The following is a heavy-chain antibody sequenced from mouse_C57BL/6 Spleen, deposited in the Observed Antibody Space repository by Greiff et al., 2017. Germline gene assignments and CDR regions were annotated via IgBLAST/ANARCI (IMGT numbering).Heavy chain of an antibody. V-gene: IGHV1-64*01. CDR3: ARDPSSYYYGSSYWFAY. CDR1: GYTFTSYW. D-gene: IGHD1-1*01. CDR2: IHPNSGST. Sequence: VQLQQSGAELVKPGASVKLSCKASGYTFTSYWMHWVKQRPGQGLEWIGMIHPNSGSTNYNEKFKSKAPLTVDKSSSTAYMQLSSLTSEDSAVYYWARDPSSYYYGSSYWFAYWGQGTLVTVSA. J-gene: IGHJ3*01.